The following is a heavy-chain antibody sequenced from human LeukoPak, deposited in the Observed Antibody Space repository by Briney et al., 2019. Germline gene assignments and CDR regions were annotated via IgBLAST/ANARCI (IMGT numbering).Heavy chain of an antibody. D-gene: IGHD5-18*01. CDR1: GGSIRSNTNFWGWNSSNY. V-gene: IGHV4-39*01. CDR2: IHFTGTT. Sequence: SETLSLTCTVSGGSIRSNTNFWGWNSSNYWGWIRQPPGKGLEWIGSIHFTGTTYYNPALQSRLTISVDASNNQFSLKMTSVTATDTALYYCARQRDTASVGAFDIWGQGTMVTVSS. J-gene: IGHJ3*02. CDR3: ARQRDTASVGAFDI.